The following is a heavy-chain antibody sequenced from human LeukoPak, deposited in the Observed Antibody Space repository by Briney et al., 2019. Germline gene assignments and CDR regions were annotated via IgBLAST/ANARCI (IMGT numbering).Heavy chain of an antibody. CDR1: GYTFTGYY. CDR3: ARSDFWSGYQSYYYYGMDV. J-gene: IGHJ6*02. D-gene: IGHD3-3*01. Sequence: ASVKVSCKASGYTFTGYYMHWVRQAPGQGLEWMGWINPNSGGTNYAQKFQGRVTMTRDTSISTAYMELSRLRSDDTAAYYCARSDFWSGYQSYYYYGMDVWGQGTTVTVSS. V-gene: IGHV1-2*02. CDR2: INPNSGGT.